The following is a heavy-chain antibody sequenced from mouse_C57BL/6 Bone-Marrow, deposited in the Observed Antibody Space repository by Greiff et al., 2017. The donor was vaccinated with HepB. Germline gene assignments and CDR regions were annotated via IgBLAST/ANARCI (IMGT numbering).Heavy chain of an antibody. J-gene: IGHJ4*01. CDR3: ARNYDYLYYAMDY. Sequence: VKLMESGPGLVQPSQSLSITCTVSGFSLTSYGVHWVRQSPGKGLEWLGVIWSGGSTDYNAAFISRLSISKDNSKSQVFFKMNSLQADDTAIYYCARNYDYLYYAMDYWGQGTSVTVSS. D-gene: IGHD2-4*01. V-gene: IGHV2-2*01. CDR1: GFSLTSYG. CDR2: IWSGGST.